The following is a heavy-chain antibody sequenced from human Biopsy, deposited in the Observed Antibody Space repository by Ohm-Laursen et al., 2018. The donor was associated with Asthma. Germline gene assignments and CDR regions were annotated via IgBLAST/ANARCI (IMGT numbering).Heavy chain of an antibody. D-gene: IGHD2-2*01. V-gene: IGHV1-69*01. CDR1: GGTFNTYV. J-gene: IGHJ4*02. CDR3: ARKAGSCISRTCYSLDF. Sequence: ASSVKVSCKSLGGTFNTYVIGWVRQAPGQGLEWMGGISSVFGTTTYPQKFQDRVTITADDSTSTVYMELSSLRSEDTAVYYCARKAGSCISRTCYSLDFWGQGTLVTVSP. CDR2: ISSVFGTT.